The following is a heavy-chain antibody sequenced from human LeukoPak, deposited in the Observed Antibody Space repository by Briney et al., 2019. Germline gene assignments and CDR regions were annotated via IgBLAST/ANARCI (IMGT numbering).Heavy chain of an antibody. CDR3: ATHHSGYDWWGVDYFDY. CDR2: FDPKDGET. CDR1: GYTLTELS. D-gene: IGHD5-12*01. V-gene: IGHV1-24*01. J-gene: IGHJ4*02. Sequence: ASVKVSCKVSGYTLTELSMHWVRQAPGKGLEWMGGFDPKDGETIYAQKFQGRVTMTEDTSTDTACMGLSSLRSEDTAVYYCATHHSGYDWWGVDYFDYWGQGTLVTVSS.